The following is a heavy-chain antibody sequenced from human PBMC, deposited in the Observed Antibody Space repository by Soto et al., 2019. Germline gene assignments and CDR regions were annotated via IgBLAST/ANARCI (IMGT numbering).Heavy chain of an antibody. V-gene: IGHV1-69*13. Sequence: SVKVSCKTSGGTFSSYAISWVRQAPGQGLEWMGGIIPIFDTATYAQKVQGRVTITVDESTSTAYMELSSLRSEDTAVYYCARHDCISTSCYYYYYYSMDVWGQ. CDR1: GGTFSSYA. CDR2: IIPIFDTA. J-gene: IGHJ6*02. CDR3: ARHDCISTSCYYYYYYSMDV. D-gene: IGHD2-2*01.